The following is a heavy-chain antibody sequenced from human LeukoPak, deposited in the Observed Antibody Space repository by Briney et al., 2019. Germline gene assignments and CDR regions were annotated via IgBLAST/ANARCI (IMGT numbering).Heavy chain of an antibody. V-gene: IGHV3-30-3*01. J-gene: IGHJ3*02. CDR3: AAPKALYDSTLDAFDI. CDR2: MSYDGTNK. D-gene: IGHD3-22*01. Sequence: GGSLRLSCAASGFIFSTYTMHWVRQAPGKGLEWVAIMSYDGTNKDYADSVKGRFTISRDNSKNTLYLQMNSLRAEDTAVYYCAAPKALYDSTLDAFDIWGQGTMVTVSS. CDR1: GFIFSTYT.